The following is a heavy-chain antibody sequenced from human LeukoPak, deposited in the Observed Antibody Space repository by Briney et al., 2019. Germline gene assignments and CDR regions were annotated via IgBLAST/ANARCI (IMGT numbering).Heavy chain of an antibody. D-gene: IGHD3-10*02. Sequence: SETLSLTCTVSGGSISSGGYYWSWIRQHPGKGLEWIGYIYYSGSTYYNPSLKSRVTISVDTSKDQFSLKLSSVTAADTAVYYCARATVMFGEFATWGQGTLVTVSS. J-gene: IGHJ5*02. CDR2: IYYSGST. V-gene: IGHV4-31*03. CDR1: GGSISSGGYY. CDR3: ARATVMFGEFAT.